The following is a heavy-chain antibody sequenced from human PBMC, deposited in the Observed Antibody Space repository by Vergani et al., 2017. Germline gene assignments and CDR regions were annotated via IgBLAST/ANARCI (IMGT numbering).Heavy chain of an antibody. Sequence: EVQLVESGGGLVQPGGSLRLSCAASGFTVSSNYMSWVRQAPGKGLEWVSVIYSGGSTYYADSVKGRFTISRDNSKNTLYLQMNSLRAEDTAVYYGATPRGYSYGIFDYWGQGTLVTVSS. V-gene: IGHV3-66*01. J-gene: IGHJ4*02. CDR2: IYSGGST. CDR1: GFTVSSNY. CDR3: ATPRGYSYGIFDY. D-gene: IGHD5-18*01.